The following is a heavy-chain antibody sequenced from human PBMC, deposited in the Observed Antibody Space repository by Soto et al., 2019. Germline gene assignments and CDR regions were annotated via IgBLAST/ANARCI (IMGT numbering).Heavy chain of an antibody. D-gene: IGHD4-17*01. CDR3: ARRPSYSDSYFDH. Sequence: QVQLVESGGGAVQPGGSRRLSCAASEFTFSNYAMHWVRQAPGKGLQWLAVISYDGNNKYYADSVEGRFTISRDNSKNTVYLQMNSRRLEETAVYYCARRPSYSDSYFDHWGQGTLVTVSS. J-gene: IGHJ4*02. V-gene: IGHV3-30*03. CDR1: EFTFSNYA. CDR2: ISYDGNNK.